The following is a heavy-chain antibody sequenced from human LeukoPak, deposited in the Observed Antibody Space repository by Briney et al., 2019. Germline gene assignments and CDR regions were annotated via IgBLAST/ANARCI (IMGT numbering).Heavy chain of an antibody. CDR3: ARVWNSYGQKAPGY. V-gene: IGHV3-48*04. CDR2: ISSSSSTI. J-gene: IGHJ4*02. Sequence: GGSLRLSCAASGFTFSSYSMNWVREAPGKGLEWVSYISSSSSTIYYADSVKGRFTISRDNAKNSLYLQMNSLRAEDTAVYYCARVWNSYGQKAPGYWGQGTLVTGSS. D-gene: IGHD5-18*01. CDR1: GFTFSSYS.